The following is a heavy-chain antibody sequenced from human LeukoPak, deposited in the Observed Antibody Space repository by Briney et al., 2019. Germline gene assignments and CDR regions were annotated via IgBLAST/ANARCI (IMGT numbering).Heavy chain of an antibody. V-gene: IGHV3-48*01. D-gene: IGHD3-3*01. CDR1: GFTFSSYS. Sequence: GGSLRLSCAASGFTFSSYSMNWVRQAPGKGLEWVSYIISSSSTIYYADSVKGRFTISRDNAKNSLYLQMNSLRAEDTAVYYCARGQRFLEWLSDYWGQGTLVTVSS. CDR3: ARGQRFLEWLSDY. CDR2: IISSSSTI. J-gene: IGHJ4*02.